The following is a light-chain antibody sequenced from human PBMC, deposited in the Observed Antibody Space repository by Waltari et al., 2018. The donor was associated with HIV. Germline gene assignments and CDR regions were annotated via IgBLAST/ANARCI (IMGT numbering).Light chain of an antibody. V-gene: IGLV1-40*01. CDR1: NSDIGAGSA. CDR3: QSYDTGLSGSV. J-gene: IGLJ3*02. Sequence: HSMLTQPPSVSGAPGQRVTISCIGNNSDIGAGSAVHWYQQFPGTAPRLLIFGNTNRPSGVPDRFSGSKSGVSASLAITGVQPEDEADYYCQSYDTGLSGSVFGGGTRLTVL. CDR2: GNT.